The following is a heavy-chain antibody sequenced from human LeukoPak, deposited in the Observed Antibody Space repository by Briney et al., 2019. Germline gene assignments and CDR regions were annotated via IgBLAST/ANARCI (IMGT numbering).Heavy chain of an antibody. CDR1: GFTSGGLR. J-gene: IGHJ6*03. V-gene: IGHV3-48*01. CDR2: ISSSSSTI. Sequence: GGSLRPSWAPFGFTSGGLRTNWARQVQGRGLEWVSYISSSSSTIYYADSVKGRFTISRDNAKNSLYLQMNSLRAEDTAVYYCAEVSMDVWGKGTTVTVSS. CDR3: AEVSMDV.